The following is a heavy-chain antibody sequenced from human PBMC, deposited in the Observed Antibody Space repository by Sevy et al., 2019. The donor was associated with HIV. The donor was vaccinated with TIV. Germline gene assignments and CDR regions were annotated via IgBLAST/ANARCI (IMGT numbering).Heavy chain of an antibody. CDR3: AKGHRTRYYFDY. Sequence: GESLKISCAASGFTFSSYGMHWVRQAPGKGLEWVAVIWYDGSNKYYADSVKGRFTISRDNSKNTLYLQMNSLRAEDTAVYYCAKGHRTRYYFDYWGQGTLVTVSS. CDR1: GFTFSSYG. CDR2: IWYDGSNK. V-gene: IGHV3-33*06. J-gene: IGHJ4*02.